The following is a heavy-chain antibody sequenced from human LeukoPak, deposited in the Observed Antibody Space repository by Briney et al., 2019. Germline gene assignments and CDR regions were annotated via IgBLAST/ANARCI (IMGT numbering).Heavy chain of an antibody. CDR1: GFTFQDHG. CDR2: LNWNGDNR. J-gene: IGHJ4*02. CDR3: AREEGPYFDC. V-gene: IGHV3-20*04. Sequence: GGSLRLSCAASGFTFQDHGMSWVRQAPGKGLEWVSALNWNGDNRGYADSVKGRFTISRDNAKKSLYLQMNSLTAEDTAYYYCAREEGPYFDCWGQGTLVTDSS.